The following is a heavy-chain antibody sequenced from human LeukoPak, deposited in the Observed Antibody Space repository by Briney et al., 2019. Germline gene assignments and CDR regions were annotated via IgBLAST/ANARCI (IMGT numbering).Heavy chain of an antibody. D-gene: IGHD5-24*01. CDR1: GFIFSSYE. J-gene: IGHJ4*02. CDR3: ARGALEMATITSPYYFDY. CDR2: ISSSGSTI. V-gene: IGHV3-48*03. Sequence: GGSLRLSCAASGFIFSSYEMNWVRQAPGKGLEWVSYISSSGSTIYYADSVKGRFTISRDNAKISLYLQMNSLRAEDTAVYYCARGALEMATITSPYYFDYWGQGTLVTVSS.